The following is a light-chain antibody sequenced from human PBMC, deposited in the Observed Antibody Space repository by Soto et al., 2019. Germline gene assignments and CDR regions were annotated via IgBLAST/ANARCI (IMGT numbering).Light chain of an antibody. V-gene: IGLV2-14*03. Sequence: QSALTQPASVSGSPGQSITISCTGTRRDVGAYDYVSWYLQYPDKAPQLLIYYVDHRPSGVSSRFSGSKSGNTASLTISGLQAEYEGDYYCCSYADGSIYFFGTGTKLTVL. J-gene: IGLJ1*01. CDR1: RRDVGAYDY. CDR2: YVD. CDR3: CSYADGSIYF.